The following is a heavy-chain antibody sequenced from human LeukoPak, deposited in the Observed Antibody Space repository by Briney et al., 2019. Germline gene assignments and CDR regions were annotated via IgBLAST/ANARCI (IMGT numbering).Heavy chain of an antibody. J-gene: IGHJ4*02. Sequence: ASVKVSCKASGYTFTSYGISWVRQAPGQGLEWMGWISAYNGNTNYAQKLQGRVTMTTDTSTSTAYMELRSLRSDDTAVYYCARVPPDIVVVVASHDYWGQGTLVTVPS. D-gene: IGHD2-15*01. CDR3: ARVPPDIVVVVASHDY. CDR1: GYTFTSYG. CDR2: ISAYNGNT. V-gene: IGHV1-18*01.